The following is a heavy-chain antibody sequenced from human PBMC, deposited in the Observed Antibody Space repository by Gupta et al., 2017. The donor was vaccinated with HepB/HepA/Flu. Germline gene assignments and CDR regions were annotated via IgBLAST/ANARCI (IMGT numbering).Heavy chain of an antibody. V-gene: IGHV3-9*01. J-gene: IGHJ6*02. Sequence: EMHLVQSGGDLVQPGGSLRLSCGASGLTFNEHAMHWVRQAPGKGLEWVSGIYWNNEGIDYADSVKGRFTISRDNAKNTLYLQMNSLRIEDTAIYYCGQDRRPGGMDVWGQGTTVTVSS. CDR2: IYWNNEGI. D-gene: IGHD3-10*01. CDR3: GQDRRPGGMDV. CDR1: GLTFNEHA.